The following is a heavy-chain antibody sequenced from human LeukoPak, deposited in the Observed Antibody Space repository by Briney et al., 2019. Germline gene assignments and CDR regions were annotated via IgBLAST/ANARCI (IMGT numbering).Heavy chain of an antibody. CDR1: GGSISSYY. D-gene: IGHD5-12*01. CDR2: IYDSGSI. J-gene: IGHJ6*02. Sequence: PSETLSLTCTVSGGSISSYYWSWIRQPPGKGLEWIGYIYDSGSINYNPSLKSRVTISLDTSKNQFSLKLYSVTAADTAVYYCARGGSGYDSFNYYGMDVWGQGTTVTVSS. V-gene: IGHV4-59*01. CDR3: ARGGSGYDSFNYYGMDV.